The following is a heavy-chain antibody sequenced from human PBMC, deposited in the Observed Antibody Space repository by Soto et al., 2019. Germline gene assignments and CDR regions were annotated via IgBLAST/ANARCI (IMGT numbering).Heavy chain of an antibody. CDR2: IYWDDDK. D-gene: IGHD2-21*02. V-gene: IGHV2-5*02. CDR1: GFSLSTSGVG. CDR3: ARYCGGDCYYYYYYGMDV. Sequence: SGPTLVKPTQTLTLTCTFSGFSLSTSGVGVGWIRQPPGKALEWLALIYWDDDKRYSPSLKSRLTITKDTSKNQVVLTMTNMDPVDTATYYCARYCGGDCYYYYYYGMDVWGQGTTVTVSS. J-gene: IGHJ6*02.